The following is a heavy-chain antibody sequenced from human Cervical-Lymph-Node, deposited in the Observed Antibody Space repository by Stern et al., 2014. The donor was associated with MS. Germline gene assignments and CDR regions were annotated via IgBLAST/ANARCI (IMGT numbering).Heavy chain of an antibody. D-gene: IGHD1-26*01. CDR2: IDSDGYST. J-gene: IGHJ4*02. V-gene: IGHV3-74*03. Sequence: EVQLVESGGDLVQPGGSLRLSCAASGLTFTSYWMHWVRQAPGKGLVWVSYIDSDGYSTKYAESVKGRFTISRDNAKNTLYLQMNSLRAEDTAVYYCARGGRGGATPDYWGQGTLVTVSS. CDR1: GLTFTSYW. CDR3: ARGGRGGATPDY.